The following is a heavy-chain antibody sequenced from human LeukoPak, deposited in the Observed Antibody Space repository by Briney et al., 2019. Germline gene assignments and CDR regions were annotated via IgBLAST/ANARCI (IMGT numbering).Heavy chain of an antibody. CDR2: INAGNGNT. CDR1: GYTFTIYA. V-gene: IGHV1-3*01. J-gene: IGHJ4*02. Sequence: ASVKVSCTASGYTFTIYAMHWVRQAPGQRLEWMGWINAGNGNTKYSQKFQGRVTITRDTSASTAYMELSSLRSEDTAVYYCARSKRGNPGSLDYGGQGTLVTVSS. D-gene: IGHD4-11*01. CDR3: ARSKRGNPGSLDY.